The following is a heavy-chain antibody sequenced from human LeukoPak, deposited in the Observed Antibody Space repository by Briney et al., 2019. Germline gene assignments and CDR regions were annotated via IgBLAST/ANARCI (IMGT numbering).Heavy chain of an antibody. V-gene: IGHV3-7*01. CDR2: IKQDGTET. D-gene: IGHD3-10*01. Sequence: GGSLRLSCAASGLTFSSYWMSWVRQAPGKGLEWVASIKQDGTETYYVHSVKGRFNISRDNAKNSLYVQMNSLRVDDTAMYYCARGDSGWGGGDAFHIWGQGTMVTVSS. J-gene: IGHJ3*02. CDR3: ARGDSGWGGGDAFHI. CDR1: GLTFSSYW.